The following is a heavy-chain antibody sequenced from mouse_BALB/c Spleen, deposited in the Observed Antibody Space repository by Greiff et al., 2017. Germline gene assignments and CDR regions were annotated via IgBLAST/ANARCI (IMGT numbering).Heavy chain of an antibody. CDR1: GFSLTSYG. V-gene: IGHV2-6-2*01. J-gene: IGHJ1*01. CDR3: ARHGGSHWYFDV. CDR2: IWSDGST. Sequence: QVQLQQSGPDLVAPSQSLSITCTVSGFSLTSYGVHWVRQPPGKGLEWLVVIWSDGSTTYNSALKSRLSISKDNSKSQVFLKMNSLQTDDTAMYYCARHGGSHWYFDVWGAGTTVTVSS.